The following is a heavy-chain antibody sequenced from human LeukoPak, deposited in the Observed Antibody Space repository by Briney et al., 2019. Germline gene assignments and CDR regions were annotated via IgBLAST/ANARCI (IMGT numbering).Heavy chain of an antibody. CDR3: ARVEEPGIAVAGSRAMDV. CDR1: GFNLSSYP. Sequence: PRRSLRLSCAASGFNLSSYPMHSVRHAPGKGLEWVAVILYDGSNKYYADSVKGRFTISRDNSKNTLYLQMNSLRAEDTAVYYCARVEEPGIAVAGSRAMDVWGKGTTVTVSS. D-gene: IGHD6-19*01. J-gene: IGHJ6*04. V-gene: IGHV3-30*04. CDR2: ILYDGSNK.